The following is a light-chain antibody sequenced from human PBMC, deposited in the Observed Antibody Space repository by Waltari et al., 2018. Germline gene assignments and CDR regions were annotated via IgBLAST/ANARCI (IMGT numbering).Light chain of an antibody. Sequence: DIQMTQSPSSLSPSVGDRVTINSRASQGISNFLAWYQQRPGKVPKLLINAASTLQSGVPSRFSGSGSGTDFTLTISSLQPEDVATYYCQKYDSAPFTFGPGTKVDIK. CDR3: QKYDSAPFT. CDR2: AAS. J-gene: IGKJ3*01. CDR1: QGISNF. V-gene: IGKV1-27*01.